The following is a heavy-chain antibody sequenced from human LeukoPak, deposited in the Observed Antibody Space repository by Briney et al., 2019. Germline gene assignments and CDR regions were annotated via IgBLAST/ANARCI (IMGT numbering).Heavy chain of an antibody. J-gene: IGHJ4*02. V-gene: IGHV1-24*01. CDR1: GGSFSNYV. CDR3: ATDGSFRGPGPFDY. Sequence: GASVKVSCKASGGSFSNYVITWVRQAPGKGLEWMGGFDPEDGETIYAQKFQGRVTMTEDTSTDTAYMELSSLRSEDTAVYYCATDGSFRGPGPFDYWGQGTLVTVSS. D-gene: IGHD3-10*01. CDR2: FDPEDGET.